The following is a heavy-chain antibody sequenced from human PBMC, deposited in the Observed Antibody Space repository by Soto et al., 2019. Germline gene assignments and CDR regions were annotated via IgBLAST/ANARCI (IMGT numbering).Heavy chain of an antibody. Sequence: QVQLVQSGAEVKEPGSSVKVSCKASGGTFANFIMNWVRQTPGQGLEWMGGIVPMFGTATYAEKFKGRVTISATESAITAYLELTILRSEDTAIYYCARNGTYIRSLSQHSGRDVWGQGTTVIVS. CDR3: ARNGTYIRSLSQHSGRDV. J-gene: IGHJ6*02. V-gene: IGHV1-69*01. CDR1: GGTFANFI. D-gene: IGHD1-1*01. CDR2: IVPMFGTA.